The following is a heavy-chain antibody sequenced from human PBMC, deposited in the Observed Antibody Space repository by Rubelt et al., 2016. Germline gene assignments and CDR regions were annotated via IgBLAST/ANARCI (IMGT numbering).Heavy chain of an antibody. J-gene: IGHJ4*02. CDR1: GFTFSSSA. D-gene: IGHD1-26*01. Sequence: QVHLVESGGGVVQPGRSLRLSCAASGFTFSSSAMNWVRQAPGKGLEWVAVISYDGSNKYYADSVKGRFTISRDNSKNTLYLQMNSLRAEDTAVYYCAKDLGASNYFDYWGQGTQVTVSS. V-gene: IGHV3-30*18. CDR2: ISYDGSNK. CDR3: AKDLGASNYFDY.